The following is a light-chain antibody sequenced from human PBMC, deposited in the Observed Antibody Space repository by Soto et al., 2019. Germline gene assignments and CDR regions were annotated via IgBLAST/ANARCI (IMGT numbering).Light chain of an antibody. CDR2: GAS. J-gene: IGKJ2*01. Sequence: DIVVTQSPGTLSLSPGDRATLSCRASQSVSSSYLAWYQQKPGQAPRLLIYGASSRATGIPDRFSGSESGTAFALTISRLEHEDFAVYYCQQYGRSNHTFGQGTKLAIK. V-gene: IGKV3-20*01. CDR3: QQYGRSNHT. CDR1: QSVSSSY.